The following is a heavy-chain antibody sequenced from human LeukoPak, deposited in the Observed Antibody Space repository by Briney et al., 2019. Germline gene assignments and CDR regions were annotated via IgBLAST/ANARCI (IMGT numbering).Heavy chain of an antibody. Sequence: GGSLRLSCAASGFTFSSYAMSWVRQAPGKGLEWLSSISGNGSSTYYADSVKGRFTIYRDNTKNTLYVQKNSLRAEDTAVYSCAKGLQWELPFDYWGQGTLVTVSS. V-gene: IGHV3-23*01. CDR1: GFTFSSYA. CDR2: ISGNGSST. CDR3: AKGLQWELPFDY. D-gene: IGHD1-26*01. J-gene: IGHJ4*02.